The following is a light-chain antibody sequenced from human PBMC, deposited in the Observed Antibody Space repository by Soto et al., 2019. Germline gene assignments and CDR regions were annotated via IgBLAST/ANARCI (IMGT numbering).Light chain of an antibody. V-gene: IGKV1-33*01. Sequence: DIQMTQSPSSLSASVGDRVTITCQASQDISNYLNWYQQKPGKAPKLLIYDASNLETGVPSRFSGSGSGKDFTFTISSLKPEDIATYYCQQYDNLPSFGKGTRLEIK. J-gene: IGKJ5*01. CDR3: QQYDNLPS. CDR1: QDISNY. CDR2: DAS.